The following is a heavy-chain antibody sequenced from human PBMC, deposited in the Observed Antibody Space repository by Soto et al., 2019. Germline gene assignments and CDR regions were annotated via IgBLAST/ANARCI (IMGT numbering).Heavy chain of an antibody. CDR3: TRTGTRAYYYYGMDV. Sequence: PGRSLRLSCTASGFTFGDYAMSCVRKAPGKGLEWVGFIRSKAYVGTTEYAASVKGRFTISRDDSKSIAYLQMNSLKTEDTAVYYCTRTGTRAYYYYGMDVWGQGTTVTVSS. CDR2: IRSKAYVGTT. D-gene: IGHD1-7*01. V-gene: IGHV3-49*04. J-gene: IGHJ6*02. CDR1: GFTFGDYA.